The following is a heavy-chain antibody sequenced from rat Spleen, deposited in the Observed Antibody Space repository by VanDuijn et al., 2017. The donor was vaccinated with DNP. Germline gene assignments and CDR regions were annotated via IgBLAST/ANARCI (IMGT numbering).Heavy chain of an antibody. D-gene: IGHD5-1*01. CDR3: ARLNHWERGYFDN. CDR1: GFTFSNYY. V-gene: IGHV5-22*01. Sequence: EVQLVESGGGLVQPGRSLKLSCAASGFTFSNYYMAWVRQAPKKGLELVAYISYEGSSTYCGDSVKGRFTISRDDAKSSLFLQMDSLRSEDTATYYCARLNHWERGYFDNWGQGVMVTVSS. CDR2: ISYEGSST. J-gene: IGHJ2*01.